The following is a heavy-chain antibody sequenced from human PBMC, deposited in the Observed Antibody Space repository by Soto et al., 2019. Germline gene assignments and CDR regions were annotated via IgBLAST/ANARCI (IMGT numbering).Heavy chain of an antibody. V-gene: IGHV1-18*01. CDR2: ISAYNGNT. J-gene: IGHJ6*02. CDR3: ARDILTGFFPPAYYYYGMDV. D-gene: IGHD3-9*01. Sequence: ASVKVSCKASGYTFTSYGISWVRQAPGQGLEWMGWISAYNGNTNYAQKLQGRVTMTTDTSTSTAYMELRSLRSDDTAVYYCARDILTGFFPPAYYYYGMDVWGQGTTVTVSS. CDR1: GYTFTSYG.